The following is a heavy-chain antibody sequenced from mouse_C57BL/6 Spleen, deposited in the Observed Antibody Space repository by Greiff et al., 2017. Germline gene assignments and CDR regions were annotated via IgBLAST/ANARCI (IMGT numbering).Heavy chain of an antibody. CDR2: IDPSDSET. D-gene: IGHD1-1*01. J-gene: IGHJ1*03. Sequence: VQLQQPGAELVRPGSSVKLSCKASGYTFTSYWMHWVKQRPIQGLEWIGNIDPSDSETHYNQKFKDKATLTVDKSSSPAYMQLSSLTSEDSAVYYCARRGITTVVARNWYFDVWGTGTTVTVAS. CDR3: ARRGITTVVARNWYFDV. CDR1: GYTFTSYW. V-gene: IGHV1-52*01.